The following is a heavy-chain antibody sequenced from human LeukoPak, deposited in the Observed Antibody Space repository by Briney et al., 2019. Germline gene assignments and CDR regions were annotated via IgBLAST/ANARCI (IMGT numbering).Heavy chain of an antibody. CDR3: AKGLYYLDY. V-gene: IGHV3-33*06. J-gene: IGHJ4*02. CDR1: GFTFSSYG. Sequence: PGGSLRLSCAASGFTFSSYGMHWVRQAPGKGLEWVAVIWYDGSNKYYADSVKGRLAISRDNSKNTLYLQMNSLRAEDTAVYYCAKGLYYLDYWGQGTLVTVSS. CDR2: IWYDGSNK.